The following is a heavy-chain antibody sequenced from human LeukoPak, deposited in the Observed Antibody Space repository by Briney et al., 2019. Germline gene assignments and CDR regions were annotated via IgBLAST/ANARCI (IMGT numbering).Heavy chain of an antibody. CDR1: GFTFSTYA. V-gene: IGHV3-23*01. J-gene: IGHJ5*02. CDR3: ANFERTVAGPYNWFDP. D-gene: IGHD6-19*01. CDR2: ISTTGGNT. Sequence: GSLRLSCVASGFTFSTYAMSWVRQAPGKGLKWVSAISTTGGNTYYADSVKGRFTISRDNSKNTLYLQMHSLRAEDTAIYYCANFERTVAGPYNWFDPWGQGTLVTVSS.